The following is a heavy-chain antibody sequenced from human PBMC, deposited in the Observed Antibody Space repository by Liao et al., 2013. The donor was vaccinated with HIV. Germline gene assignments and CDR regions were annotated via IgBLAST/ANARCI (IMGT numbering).Heavy chain of an antibody. CDR2: IYDSGST. CDR3: ARDPTIFGVVTTHYFDY. J-gene: IGHJ4*02. Sequence: QLQLQESGPGLVKPSETLSLTCTVSGGSISSSSYYWGWIRQPPGKGLEWIGSIYDSGSTYYNPSLKSRVTISVDTSKNQFSLKLSSVTAADTAVYYCARDPTIFGVVTTHYFDYWGQGTLVTVSS. CDR1: GGSISSSSYY. D-gene: IGHD3-3*01. V-gene: IGHV4-39*07.